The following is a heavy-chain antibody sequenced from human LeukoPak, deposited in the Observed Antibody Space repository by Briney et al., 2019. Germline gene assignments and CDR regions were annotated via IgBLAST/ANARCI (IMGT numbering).Heavy chain of an antibody. D-gene: IGHD6-6*01. CDR3: ASGYSSSSIYYYMDV. Sequence: SVKVSCKASGGTFSSYAISWVRQAPGQGLEWMGGIIPIFGTANYAQKFQGRVTITADESTSTAYMELSSLRSEDTAVYYCASGYSSSSIYYYMDVWGKGTTVTVSS. V-gene: IGHV1-69*13. CDR2: IIPIFGTA. J-gene: IGHJ6*03. CDR1: GGTFSSYA.